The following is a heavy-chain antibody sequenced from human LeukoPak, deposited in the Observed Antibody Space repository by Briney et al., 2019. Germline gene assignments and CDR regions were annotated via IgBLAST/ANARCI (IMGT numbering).Heavy chain of an antibody. J-gene: IGHJ3*02. CDR1: GYTFTSYG. V-gene: IGHV1-18*01. CDR2: TSAYNGNT. Sequence: ASVKVSCKASGYTFTSYGISWVRQAPGQGLEWMGWTSAYNGNTNYAQKLQGRVTMTTDTSTSTAYMELRSLRSDDTAVYYCARVRYYDSSGYYLDAFDIWGQGTMVTVSS. CDR3: ARVRYYDSSGYYLDAFDI. D-gene: IGHD3-22*01.